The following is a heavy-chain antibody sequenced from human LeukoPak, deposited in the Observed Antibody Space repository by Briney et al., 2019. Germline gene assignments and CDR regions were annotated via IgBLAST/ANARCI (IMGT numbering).Heavy chain of an antibody. J-gene: IGHJ4*02. D-gene: IGHD5-12*01. CDR1: GFRFSNYA. Sequence: PGGSLRLSCAASGFRFSNYAMNWVRQAPGKGLEWVSLIIGSSGDTFYADSVKGRFTISRDNSKKTLFLQRNSLRAEDMALYYCAKGAYDYIEMGYIDYWGQGTLVTVSS. CDR3: AKGAYDYIEMGYIDY. CDR2: IIGSSGDT. V-gene: IGHV3-23*01.